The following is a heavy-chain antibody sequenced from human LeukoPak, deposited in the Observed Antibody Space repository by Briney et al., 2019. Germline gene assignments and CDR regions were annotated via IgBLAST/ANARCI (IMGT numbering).Heavy chain of an antibody. CDR1: GYTFTSYG. CDR3: SRDRQYSIMDFDY. Sequence: VKVSCKASGYTFTSYGISWVRQAPGQGLEWMGWISAYNGNTNYAQKFHGRFTMTTDTSTNTAYMELRYLTSDDTAVYYCSRDRQYSIMDFDYWGQGTLVTVSS. V-gene: IGHV1-18*01. D-gene: IGHD2/OR15-2a*01. J-gene: IGHJ4*02. CDR2: ISAYNGNT.